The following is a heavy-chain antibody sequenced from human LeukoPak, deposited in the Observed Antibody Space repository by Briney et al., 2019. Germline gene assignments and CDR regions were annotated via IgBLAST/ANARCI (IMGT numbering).Heavy chain of an antibody. Sequence: GGSLRLSCAASGFTFSSYGMHWVRQAPGKGLEWVAVIWYDGSNKYYADSVKGRFTISRDNSKNTLYLQMNSLRAEDTAVYYCARGSVKQWLARDWFDPWGQGTLATVSS. CDR2: IWYDGSNK. V-gene: IGHV3-33*01. J-gene: IGHJ5*02. D-gene: IGHD6-19*01. CDR1: GFTFSSYG. CDR3: ARGSVKQWLARDWFDP.